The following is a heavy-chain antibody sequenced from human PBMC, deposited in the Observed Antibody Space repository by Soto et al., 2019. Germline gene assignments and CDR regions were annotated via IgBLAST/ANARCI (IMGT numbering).Heavy chain of an antibody. D-gene: IGHD2-2*01. CDR3: ARTAYCSSTSCHYYYYYMDV. J-gene: IGHJ6*03. CDR1: GFPFSSYG. Sequence: PGGSLRLSCAASGFPFSSYGMHWVRQAPGKGLEWVAVIWHDGSNKYYADSVKGRFTISRDNSKNTLYLQMNSLRAEDTAVYYCARTAYCSSTSCHYYYYYMDVWGKGTTVTVSS. V-gene: IGHV3-33*01. CDR2: IWHDGSNK.